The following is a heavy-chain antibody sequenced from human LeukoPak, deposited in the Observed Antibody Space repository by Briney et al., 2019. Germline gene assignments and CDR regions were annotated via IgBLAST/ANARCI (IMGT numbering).Heavy chain of an antibody. V-gene: IGHV1-2*06. CDR3: ARDFVRYCSSTSCYTGIGY. J-gene: IGHJ4*02. CDR2: INPNSGGT. Sequence: ASVKVSCKASGYTFTSYYMHWVRQAPGQGLEWMGRINPNSGGTNYAQKFQGRVTMTRDTSISTAYMELSRLRSDDTAVYYCARDFVRYCSSTSCYTGIGYWGQGTLVTVSS. CDR1: GYTFTSYY. D-gene: IGHD2-2*02.